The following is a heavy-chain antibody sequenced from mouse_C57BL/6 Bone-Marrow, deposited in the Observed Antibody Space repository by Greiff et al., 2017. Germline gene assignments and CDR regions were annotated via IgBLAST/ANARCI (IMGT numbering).Heavy chain of an antibody. J-gene: IGHJ3*01. D-gene: IGHD1-1*01. CDR3: AMPIYYGSMWFAY. CDR1: GYTFTSYW. V-gene: IGHV1-74*01. CDR2: IHPSDSDT. Sequence: QVQLQQPGAELVKPGASVKVSCKASGYTFTSYWMHWVKQRPGQGLEWIGRIHPSDSDTNYNQKFKGKATLTVDKSSSTAYMQLSSLTSEDSAVYYCAMPIYYGSMWFAYWGQGTLVTVSA.